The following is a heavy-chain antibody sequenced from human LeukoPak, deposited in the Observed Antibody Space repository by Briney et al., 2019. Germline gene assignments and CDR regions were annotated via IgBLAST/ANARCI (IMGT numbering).Heavy chain of an antibody. CDR2: ISYDASNK. V-gene: IGHV3-30-3*01. J-gene: IGHJ4*02. CDR3: AREEYGGVYFDY. D-gene: IGHD4-23*01. Sequence: GGSLRLSCAASGFTFSSYAMHWVRQAPGKGLEWVAVISYDASNKFYTDSVKGRFTISRDNSKNMLYLQMDSLRVEDTAVYHCAREEYGGVYFDYWGQGTLVTVSS. CDR1: GFTFSSYA.